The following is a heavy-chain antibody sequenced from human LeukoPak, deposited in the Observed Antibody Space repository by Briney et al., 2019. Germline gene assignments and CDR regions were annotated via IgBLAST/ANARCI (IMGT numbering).Heavy chain of an antibody. CDR2: IKRDGSEK. J-gene: IGHJ6*03. V-gene: IGHV3-7*01. Sequence: GGSLRLSCAASGSTFSNYWVGWVRQAPGKGLEWVANIKRDGSEKYYVDSVKGRLTISRDNAKNSLYLQMNSLRAEDTAVYYCARGPNMYSGSYHEGDCYMDVWGKGTTVTVSS. D-gene: IGHD1-26*01. CDR1: GSTFSNYW. CDR3: ARGPNMYSGSYHEGDCYMDV.